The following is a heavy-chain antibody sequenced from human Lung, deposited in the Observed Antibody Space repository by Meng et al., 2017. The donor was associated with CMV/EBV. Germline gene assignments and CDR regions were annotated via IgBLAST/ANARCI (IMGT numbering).Heavy chain of an antibody. CDR1: GDSVSSNSAA. Sequence: SQXXSLTXAISGDSVSSNSAAWNWIRQSPSRGLEWLGRTYYRSKWYDDYAMAVKSRITINPDTSKNQFSLQLNSVTPEDTAVYYCARDYYDSGAYYYTEEYYHGLDVWGQGXTVTVSS. D-gene: IGHD3-22*01. CDR2: TYYRSKWYD. V-gene: IGHV6-1*01. J-gene: IGHJ6*02. CDR3: ARDYYDSGAYYYTEEYYHGLDV.